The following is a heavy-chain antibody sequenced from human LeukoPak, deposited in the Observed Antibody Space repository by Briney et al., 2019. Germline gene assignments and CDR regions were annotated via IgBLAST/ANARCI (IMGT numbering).Heavy chain of an antibody. J-gene: IGHJ4*02. V-gene: IGHV4-39*01. CDR2: IYYSGST. CDR3: ARHRLTFSSCYYPYYFDY. Sequence: SETLSLTCTVSDGSISSSSYYWGWIRQPPGKGLEWIGSIYYSGSTYYNPSLKSRVTISVDTSKNQSSLKLSSVTAADTAVYYGARHRLTFSSCYYPYYFDYWGQGTLVTVSS. CDR1: DGSISSSSYY. D-gene: IGHD3-22*01.